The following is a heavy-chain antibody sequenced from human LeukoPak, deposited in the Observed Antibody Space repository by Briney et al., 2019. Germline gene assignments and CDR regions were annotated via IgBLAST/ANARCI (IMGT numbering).Heavy chain of an antibody. CDR3: ARVSPGIAAAGGFWDY. CDR2: IIPIFGPA. V-gene: IGHV1-69*05. J-gene: IGHJ4*02. Sequence: SVTLSFKSSVGRFSICTISWVWHAPGQGLGWMGGIIPIFGPAHYAQKLQGRGTITTDESTSTGYMELSSLRYEDTAVCHCARVSPGIAAAGGFWDYWGQGTLVTVSS. D-gene: IGHD6-13*01. CDR1: VGRFSICT.